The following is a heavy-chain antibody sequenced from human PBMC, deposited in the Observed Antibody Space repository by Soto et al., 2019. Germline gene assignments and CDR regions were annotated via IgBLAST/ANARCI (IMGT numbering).Heavy chain of an antibody. Sequence: PGGSLRLSCAASGFTFSNYAVTWIRQAPGKGLEWVSYISSSSSYTNYADSVKGRFSISRVNAKNSLYLQMNSLRAEDTAVYYCARDRSRDSTGWIDYWGQGTLVTVSS. CDR1: GFTFSNYA. D-gene: IGHD3-22*01. CDR3: ARDRSRDSTGWIDY. J-gene: IGHJ4*02. V-gene: IGHV3-11*05. CDR2: ISSSSSYT.